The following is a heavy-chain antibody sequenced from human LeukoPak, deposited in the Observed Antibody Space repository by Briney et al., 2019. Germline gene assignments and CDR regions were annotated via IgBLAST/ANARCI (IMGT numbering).Heavy chain of an antibody. D-gene: IGHD6-13*01. J-gene: IGHJ4*02. CDR1: GFTFSSYA. CDR2: ISGSGGST. Sequence: PGGSLRLSCAASGFTFSSYAMSWVRQAPGKGLEWVSAISGSGGSTYYADSVKGRFTISRDNSKNTLYLQMNSLRAEDTAVYYCAKDMEQLVIFLNDYWGQGTLVTVSS. CDR3: AKDMEQLVIFLNDY. V-gene: IGHV3-23*01.